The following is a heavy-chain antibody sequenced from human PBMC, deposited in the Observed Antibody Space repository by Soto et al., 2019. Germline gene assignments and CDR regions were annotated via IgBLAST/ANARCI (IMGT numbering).Heavy chain of an antibody. D-gene: IGHD2-2*01. V-gene: IGHV3-9*01. CDR1: GFTFDDYA. J-gene: IGHJ6*03. CDR2: ISWNSGSI. Sequence: EVQLVESGGGLVQPGRSLRLSCAASGFTFDDYAMHWVRQAPGKGLEWVSGISWNSGSIGYADSVKGRFTISRDNAENSLYLQMNSLRAEDTALYYCAKDSISASDIVVVPAALYYYYYYLDVWGKGTTVTVSS. CDR3: AKDSISASDIVVVPAALYYYYYYLDV.